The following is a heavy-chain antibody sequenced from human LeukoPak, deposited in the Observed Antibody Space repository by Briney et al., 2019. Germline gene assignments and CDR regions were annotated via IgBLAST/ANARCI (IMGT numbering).Heavy chain of an antibody. CDR2: ISSSGSTI. V-gene: IGHV3-48*03. Sequence: GGSLRLSCAASGFTFSSYGMNWVRQAPGKGLEWVSYISSSGSTIYYADSVKGRFTISRDNSKNTLYLQMNSLRAEDTAVYYCAKKYSTGLDPWGQGTLVTVSS. CDR1: GFTFSSYG. J-gene: IGHJ5*02. CDR3: AKKYSTGLDP. D-gene: IGHD1-26*01.